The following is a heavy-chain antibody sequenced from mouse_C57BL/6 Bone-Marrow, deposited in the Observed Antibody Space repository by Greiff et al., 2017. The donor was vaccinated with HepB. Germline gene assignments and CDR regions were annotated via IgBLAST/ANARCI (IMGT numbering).Heavy chain of an antibody. CDR1: GYAFSSSW. CDR2: IYPGDGDT. CDR3: AMGTIYYDYDGAWFAY. J-gene: IGHJ3*01. Sequence: VQLQQSGPELVKPGASVKISCKASGYAFSSSWMNWVKQRPGKGLEWIGRIYPGDGDTNYNGKFKGKATLTADKSSSTAYMQLSSLTSEDSAVYFCAMGTIYYDYDGAWFAYWGQGTLVTVSA. D-gene: IGHD2-4*01. V-gene: IGHV1-82*01.